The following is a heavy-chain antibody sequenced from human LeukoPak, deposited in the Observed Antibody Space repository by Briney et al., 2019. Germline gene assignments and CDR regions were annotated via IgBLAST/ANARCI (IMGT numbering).Heavy chain of an antibody. J-gene: IGHJ4*02. CDR2: INPSGGST. D-gene: IGHD7-27*01. V-gene: IGHV1-46*01. CDR1: GYTFTSYY. CDR3: ARAFRLGGFDY. Sequence: ASVKVSCKASGYTFTSYYMHWVRQAPGRGLEWMGIINPSGGSTSYAQKFQGKVTMTRDTSTSTVYMELSSLRSEDTAVYYCARAFRLGGFDYWGQGTLVTVSS.